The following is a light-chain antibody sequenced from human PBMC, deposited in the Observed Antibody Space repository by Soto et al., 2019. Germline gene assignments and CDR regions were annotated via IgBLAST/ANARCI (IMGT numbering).Light chain of an antibody. CDR1: QSISTY. V-gene: IGKV1-39*01. J-gene: IGKJ1*01. Sequence: DIQMTQSPSSLSASVGDRVTITCRASQSISTYLNWYQQKAGLAPKLLIYAASSLHSGVPARFSGSGSGTEFTLTISDLQPEDFAIYHCQQSYSSPWTFGQGTKVDIK. CDR3: QQSYSSPWT. CDR2: AAS.